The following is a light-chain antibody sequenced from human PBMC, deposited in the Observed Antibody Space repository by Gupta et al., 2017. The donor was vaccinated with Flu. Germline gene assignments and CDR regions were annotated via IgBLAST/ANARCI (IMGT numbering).Light chain of an antibody. J-gene: IGLJ2*01. V-gene: IGLV1-47*01. CDR2: RNN. CDR3: AAWDDILSGPV. Sequence: QSVLTQQLSASGTTGQRVIISCSGSRPNFGGTYVYWYQQLPGTAPRLLIYRNNQRPSGVPDRFSGSKSGTSASRAISGLRSEDEADYHCAAWDDILSGPVFGGGTKLTVL. CDR1: RPNFGGTY.